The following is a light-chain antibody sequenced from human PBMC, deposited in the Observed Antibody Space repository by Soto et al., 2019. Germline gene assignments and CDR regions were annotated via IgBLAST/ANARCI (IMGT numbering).Light chain of an antibody. Sequence: DIQMTQSPSSLSASVGDRVTITCRSSQSISSYFNWYQQKPGKAPKLLIYAASSLQSGVPSRFSGSGSGTDFTLTISSLQPEDFATYYCQQSYSIPYTFGQGNKLDIK. V-gene: IGKV1-39*01. J-gene: IGKJ2*01. CDR3: QQSYSIPYT. CDR2: AAS. CDR1: QSISSY.